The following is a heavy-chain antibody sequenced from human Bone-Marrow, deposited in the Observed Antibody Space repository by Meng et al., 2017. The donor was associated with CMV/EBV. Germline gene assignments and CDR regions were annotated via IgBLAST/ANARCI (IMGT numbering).Heavy chain of an antibody. CDR3: AKDPHYDFWSGYATL. D-gene: IGHD3-3*01. Sequence: GGSLRLSCAASGFTFSSYGMHWVRQAPGKGLEWVAFTRYDGSNKYYADSVKGRFTISRDNSKNTLYLQMNSLRAEDTAVYYCAKDPHYDFWSGYATLWGQGSLVTVYS. CDR2: TRYDGSNK. V-gene: IGHV3-30*02. J-gene: IGHJ4*02. CDR1: GFTFSSYG.